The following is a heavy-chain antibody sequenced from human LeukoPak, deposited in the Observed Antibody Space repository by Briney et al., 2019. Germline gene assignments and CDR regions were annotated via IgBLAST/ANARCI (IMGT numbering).Heavy chain of an antibody. D-gene: IGHD1-14*01. V-gene: IGHV3-21*01. CDR2: IGSTGTDR. CDR1: GVTFSTYG. Sequence: PGGSLRLSCADSGVTFSTYGINWVRQAPGKGLEWVSSIGSTGTDRYYADSVKGRFTISRDNAKNSLYLQMNSLRAEDTAVYYCATETNGRHYDYWGQGTVLTVCS. J-gene: IGHJ4*02. CDR3: ATETNGRHYDY.